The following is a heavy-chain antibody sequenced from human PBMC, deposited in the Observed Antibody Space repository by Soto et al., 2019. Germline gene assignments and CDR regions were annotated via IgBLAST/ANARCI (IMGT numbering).Heavy chain of an antibody. CDR3: ARGETTVVTLARDPIYGMDV. CDR2: IIPIFGTA. D-gene: IGHD4-17*01. Sequence: QVQLVQSGAEVKKPGSSVKVSCKASGGTFSSYAISWVRQAPGQGLEWMGGIIPIFGTANYAQKFQGRVTITADESTSTAYMELSSLRSEETAVYYCARGETTVVTLARDPIYGMDVWGQGTTVTVSS. J-gene: IGHJ6*02. CDR1: GGTFSSYA. V-gene: IGHV1-69*01.